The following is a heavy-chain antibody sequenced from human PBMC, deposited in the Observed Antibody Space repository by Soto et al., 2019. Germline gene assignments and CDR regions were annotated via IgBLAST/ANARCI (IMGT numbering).Heavy chain of an antibody. CDR3: AKDYSTVTTDPLSVVLFDY. D-gene: IGHD4-17*01. CDR2: ISLEGSNK. V-gene: IGHV3-30*18. J-gene: IGHJ4*02. CDR1: GFNFSHYA. Sequence: GGSLRLSCEASGFNFSHYAMHWVRQAPGKGLEWLAIISLEGSNKYSAKAVKDRFTISRDNSKSTLYLQMNSLRAEDTAVYYCAKDYSTVTTDPLSVVLFDYWGQGALVTVSS.